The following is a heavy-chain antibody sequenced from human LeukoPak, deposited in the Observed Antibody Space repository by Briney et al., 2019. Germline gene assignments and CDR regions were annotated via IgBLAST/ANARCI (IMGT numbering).Heavy chain of an antibody. CDR3: ARTDSSGTNWYFDL. D-gene: IGHD3-22*01. Sequence: SGPALVRPTQTLTLTCTFSGFSLSTSGMCVSWIRQPPGKALEWLARIDWDDDKYYSTSLKTRLTISKDTSKNQVVLTMTNMDPVDTATYYCARTDSSGTNWYFDLCGRGTLVTVSS. CDR2: IDWDDDK. V-gene: IGHV2-70*11. CDR1: GFSLSTSGMC. J-gene: IGHJ2*01.